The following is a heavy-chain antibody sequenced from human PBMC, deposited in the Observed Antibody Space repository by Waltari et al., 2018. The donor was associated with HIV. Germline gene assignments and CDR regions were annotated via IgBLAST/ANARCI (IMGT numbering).Heavy chain of an antibody. V-gene: IGHV3-53*01. CDR3: ARDPPGYSSSSGLGMDV. Sequence: EMQLVESGGGLIQPGFTVSSNYMSWVRQAPGKGLEWVSVIYSGGSTYYADSVKGRFTISRDNSKNTLYLQMNSLRDEDTAVYYCARDPPGYSSSSGLGMDVWGQGTTVTVSS. D-gene: IGHD6-6*01. CDR1: FTVSSNY. J-gene: IGHJ6*02. CDR2: IYSGGST.